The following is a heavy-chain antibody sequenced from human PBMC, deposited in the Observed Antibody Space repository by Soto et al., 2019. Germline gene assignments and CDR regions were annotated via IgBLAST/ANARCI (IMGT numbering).Heavy chain of an antibody. J-gene: IGHJ4*02. Sequence: QVQLQQWGAGLLKPSETLSLTCAVYDGSFSGYSWTWIRQPPGTGLEWIGEINHSGSTNYNPSLKSRVTISVDTSKNQISLKLTSVTAADTAVYYCARDKITGLFDYWGQGTLVTVSS. CDR2: INHSGST. CDR3: ARDKITGLFDY. CDR1: DGSFSGYS. V-gene: IGHV4-34*01. D-gene: IGHD2-8*02.